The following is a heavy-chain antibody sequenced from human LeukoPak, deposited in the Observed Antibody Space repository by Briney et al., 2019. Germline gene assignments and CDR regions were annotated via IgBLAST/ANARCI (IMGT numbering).Heavy chain of an antibody. V-gene: IGHV4-38-2*02. CDR3: GTGGNIAVAGVLH. D-gene: IGHD6-19*01. CDR1: GYSMRNVFF. Sequence: SETLSLTCSVSGYSMRNVFFWGWIRQPPGKGLEWLGSIDDKGLTYYNPSLQSRVSISVDTSNNQFSLRVRSVTAADTAVYYCGTGGNIAVAGVLHWGQGALVTVYS. J-gene: IGHJ4*02. CDR2: IDDKGLT.